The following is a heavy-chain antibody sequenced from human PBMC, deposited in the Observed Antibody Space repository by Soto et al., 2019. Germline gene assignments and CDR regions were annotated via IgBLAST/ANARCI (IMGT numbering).Heavy chain of an antibody. CDR1: GFTFSNYA. D-gene: IGHD6-19*01. J-gene: IGHJ6*03. V-gene: IGHV3-64*01. CDR2: ISSNGVGT. Sequence: EVQLVESGGGLVQPGGSRRLSCAASGFTFSNYAMDWVRQAPGKVLEYVSGISSNGVGTYYANSVKDRFTISRDNSKNTLYLQMGSLRAEDMAVYYCARREQSDYYYMDVWGKGTSVTVSS. CDR3: ARREQSDYYYMDV.